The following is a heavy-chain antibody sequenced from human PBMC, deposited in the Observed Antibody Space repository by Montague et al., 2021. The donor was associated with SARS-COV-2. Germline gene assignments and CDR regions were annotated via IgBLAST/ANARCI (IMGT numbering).Heavy chain of an antibody. CDR2: IDPSDSNT. V-gene: IGHV5-10-1*01. Sequence: QSGAELKRPGESLRISCKGSGYSYTTYWINWVRQMPGKGLEWMGRIDPSDSNTYYSPSFQGRVTISVDKSISTAYLQWSSLKASDTAMFYCATPDYWGQGTLVTVSS. J-gene: IGHJ4*02. CDR3: ATPDY. CDR1: GYSYTTYW.